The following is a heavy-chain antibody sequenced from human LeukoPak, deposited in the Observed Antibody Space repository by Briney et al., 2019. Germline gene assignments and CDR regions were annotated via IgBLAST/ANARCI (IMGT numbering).Heavy chain of an antibody. Sequence: PGGSLRLSCAASGFTFSSYSMNWVRQAPGKGLEWVANINQDGSEKFYVDSVKGRFTISRDNAKNSLYLQMNSLRAEDTAVYYCARDRWGYSYGGDWGQGTLVTVSS. CDR3: ARDRWGYSYGGD. CDR2: INQDGSEK. J-gene: IGHJ4*02. CDR1: GFTFSSYS. D-gene: IGHD5-18*01. V-gene: IGHV3-7*01.